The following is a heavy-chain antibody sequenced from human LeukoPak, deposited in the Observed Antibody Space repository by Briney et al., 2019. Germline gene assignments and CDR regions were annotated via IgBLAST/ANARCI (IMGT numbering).Heavy chain of an antibody. J-gene: IGHJ4*02. V-gene: IGHV3-23*01. CDR1: GFTFSSFT. D-gene: IGHD1-26*01. CDR2: VTGSGDST. Sequence: GGSLRLSCAASGFTFSSFTMSWVRQAPGKGLEWVSSVTGSGDSTYYADPVKGRFTISRDNSKNTLYLQMNSLRVEDAAVYYCARSYNENYNGICDYRGQGTLVTVSS. CDR3: ARSYNENYNGICDY.